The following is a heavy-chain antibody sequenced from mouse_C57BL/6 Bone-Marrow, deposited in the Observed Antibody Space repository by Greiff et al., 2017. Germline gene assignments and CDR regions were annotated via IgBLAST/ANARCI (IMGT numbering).Heavy chain of an antibody. CDR2: IHPSDSDT. D-gene: IGHD1-1*01. J-gene: IGHJ4*01. V-gene: IGHV1-74*01. CDR3: AILNYGSSYVGAMDY. Sequence: QVQLKQPGAELVKPGASVKVSCKASGYTFTSYWMHWVKQRPGQGLEWIGRIHPSDSDTNYNQKFKGKATLTVDKSSSTAYMQLSSLTSEDSAVYYWAILNYGSSYVGAMDYWGQGTSVTVSS. CDR1: GYTFTSYW.